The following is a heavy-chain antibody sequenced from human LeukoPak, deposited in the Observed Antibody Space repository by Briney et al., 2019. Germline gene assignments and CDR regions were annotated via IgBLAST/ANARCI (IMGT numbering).Heavy chain of an antibody. J-gene: IGHJ4*02. CDR2: INPSGGST. Sequence: ASVKVSCKASGYTFTSCFIHWVRQAPGQGLEWMGVINPSGGSTSYAQKFQGRVTMTRDTPTSTVSMELSSLRFEDTAVYYCAKGGIIAVAGVLDYWGQGTLVTVSS. CDR3: AKGGIIAVAGVLDY. CDR1: GYTFTSCF. D-gene: IGHD6-19*01. V-gene: IGHV1-46*01.